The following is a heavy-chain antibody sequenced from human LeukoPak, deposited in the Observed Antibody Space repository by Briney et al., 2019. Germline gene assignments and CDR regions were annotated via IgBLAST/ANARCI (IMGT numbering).Heavy chain of an antibody. D-gene: IGHD3-22*01. J-gene: IGHJ3*02. CDR1: GYTFTGYY. Sequence: GASVKVSCKASGYTFTGYYMHWVRQAPGQGLECMGIINPSGTSTSYAQKFQGRVTMTRDMSTSTVYVELSSLRSEDTAVYYCARGRHYYDSSDYYYEGDAFDIWGQGTMVTVSS. CDR3: ARGRHYYDSSDYYYEGDAFDI. CDR2: INPSGTST. V-gene: IGHV1-46*01.